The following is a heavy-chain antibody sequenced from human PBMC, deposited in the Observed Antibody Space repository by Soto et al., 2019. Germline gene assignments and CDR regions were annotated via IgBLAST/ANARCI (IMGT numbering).Heavy chain of an antibody. Sequence: GGSLRLSCAASGFTFSSYAMSWVRQAPGKGLEWVSAISGSGGSTYYADSVKGRFTISRDNSKNTLYLQMNSLRAEDTAVYYCAKDGLSITIFGVENYYGMDVWGQGTTVTVSS. CDR2: ISGSGGST. CDR1: GFTFSSYA. CDR3: AKDGLSITIFGVENYYGMDV. V-gene: IGHV3-23*01. D-gene: IGHD3-3*01. J-gene: IGHJ6*01.